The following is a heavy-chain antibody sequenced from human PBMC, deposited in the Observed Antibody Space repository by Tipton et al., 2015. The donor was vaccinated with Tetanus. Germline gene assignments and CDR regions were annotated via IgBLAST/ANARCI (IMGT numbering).Heavy chain of an antibody. CDR1: GGGFSTYF. Sequence: QSGPEVKKPGSSVKVSCKTSGGGFSTYFTSWVRQAPGQGLEWMGGIIPIFGPPNYAQKFQGRVTITADKSTSTAYMELTNLTSEDTAVYYCARSRGGTREYYAIAYWGQGTLVAVSS. J-gene: IGHJ4*02. V-gene: IGHV1-69*06. CDR3: ARSRGGTREYYAIAY. CDR2: IIPIFGPP. D-gene: IGHD3-3*01.